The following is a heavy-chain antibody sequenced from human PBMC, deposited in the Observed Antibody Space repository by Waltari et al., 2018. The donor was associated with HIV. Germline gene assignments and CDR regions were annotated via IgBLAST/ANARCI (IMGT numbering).Heavy chain of an antibody. CDR1: GGAISSSSYS. CDR2: IYYSVTT. J-gene: IGHJ5*02. Sequence: QLQLQESGPGLVKPSETLSLTCTVSGGAISSSSYSWGWIRQPPGKGLGWIGMIYYSVTTSYNPSLKRRVTIFVDTSKNQVSMKLSSVTAADTAVYYWARHGEPYYYDRSDDNWFDPWGQGTLVTVSS. V-gene: IGHV4-39*01. CDR3: ARHGEPYYYDRSDDNWFDP. D-gene: IGHD3-22*01.